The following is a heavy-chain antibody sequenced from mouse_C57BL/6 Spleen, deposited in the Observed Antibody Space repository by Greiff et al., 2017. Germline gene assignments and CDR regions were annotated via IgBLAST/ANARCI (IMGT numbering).Heavy chain of an antibody. Sequence: VQLQQPGAELVKPGASVKLSCKASGYTFTSYWMHWVKQRPGRGLEWIGEILPGSGSTNYNEKFKGKATFTADTSSNTAYMQLSSLTTEDSAIYYCARRGYGRGYAMDYWGQGTSVTVSS. CDR1: GYTFTSYW. CDR3: ARRGYGRGYAMDY. CDR2: ILPGSGST. J-gene: IGHJ4*01. V-gene: IGHV1-9*01. D-gene: IGHD1-1*01.